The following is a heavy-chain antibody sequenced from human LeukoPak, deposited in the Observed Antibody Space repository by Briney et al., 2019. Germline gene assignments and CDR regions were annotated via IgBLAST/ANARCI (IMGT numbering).Heavy chain of an antibody. CDR1: GGSFSGYY. D-gene: IGHD6-19*01. J-gene: IGHJ4*02. CDR3: ARGMENSSGWYALFDY. V-gene: IGHV4-34*01. Sequence: SETLSLTCAVYGGSFSGYYWSWIRQPPGKGLEWISEINHSGSTNYNPSLKSRVTISPDTSKNQFSLKLSSVTAADTAVYYCARGMENSSGWYALFDYWGQGTLVTVSS. CDR2: INHSGST.